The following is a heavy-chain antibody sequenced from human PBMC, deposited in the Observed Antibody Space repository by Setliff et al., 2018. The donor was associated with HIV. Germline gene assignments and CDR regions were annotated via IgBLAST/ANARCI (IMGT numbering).Heavy chain of an antibody. V-gene: IGHV1-2*02. CDR2: INSASGGT. Sequence: ASVKVSCKASGYTFTDNYIHWVRQAPRQGLEWMAWINSASGGTNYAQNFQGRVTVTRDTSINTAYVELNSLKSDDTAVYYCARDYLHVFDIWGQGTMVTVSS. CDR3: ARDYLHVFDI. CDR1: GYTFTDNY. J-gene: IGHJ3*02.